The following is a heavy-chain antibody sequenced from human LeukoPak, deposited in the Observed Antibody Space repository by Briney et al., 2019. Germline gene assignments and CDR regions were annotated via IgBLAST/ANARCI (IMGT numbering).Heavy chain of an antibody. CDR1: GYTFIGYY. D-gene: IGHD1-1*01. Sequence: ASVKVSCKASGYTFIGYYMHWVRQAPGQGLEWMGWINPNSGGTNYAQKFQGRVTMTRDRSISTAYMELSRLRSDDTAVYYCAREEHLEGDFDYWGQGTLVTVSS. J-gene: IGHJ4*02. CDR3: AREEHLEGDFDY. CDR2: INPNSGGT. V-gene: IGHV1-2*02.